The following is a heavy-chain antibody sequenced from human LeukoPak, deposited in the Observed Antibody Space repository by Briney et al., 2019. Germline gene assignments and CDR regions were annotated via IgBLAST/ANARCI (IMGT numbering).Heavy chain of an antibody. J-gene: IGHJ4*02. CDR2: IYYSGST. Sequence: SETLSLTCTVSGGSISSYYWSWIRQPPGKGLEWIGSIYYSGSTYYNPSLKSRVTISVDTSKNQFSLKLSSVTAADTAVYYCARLHAEWELLGFFDYWGQGTLVTVSS. CDR3: ARLHAEWELLGFFDY. V-gene: IGHV4-39*01. D-gene: IGHD1-26*01. CDR1: GGSISSYY.